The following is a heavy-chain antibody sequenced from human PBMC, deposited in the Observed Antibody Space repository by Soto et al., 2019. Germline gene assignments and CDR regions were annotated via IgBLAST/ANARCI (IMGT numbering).Heavy chain of an antibody. CDR2: IIPILGIA. D-gene: IGHD5-12*01. V-gene: IGHV1-69*02. CDR3: ATGSQVATIRGRSYNWFDP. CDR1: GGTFSSYT. Sequence: SVKVSCKASGGTFSSYTISWVRQAPGQGLEWMGRIIPILGIANYAQKFQGRVTITADKSTSTAYMELSSLRSEDTAVYYCATGSQVATIRGRSYNWFDPWGQGTLVTVSS. J-gene: IGHJ5*02.